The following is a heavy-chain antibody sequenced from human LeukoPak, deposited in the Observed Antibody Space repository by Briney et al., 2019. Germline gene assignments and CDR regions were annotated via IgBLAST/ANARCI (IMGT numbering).Heavy chain of an antibody. J-gene: IGHJ4*02. Sequence: PGGSLRLSCEASGFIFSGYGMHWVRQAPGKGLEWVAIIWHDGSNERYAESVKGRFTISRDNSKNTLYLQMNSLRAEDTAFYYCARGTRILGARGRDYFDYRGQGSLVTVSS. D-gene: IGHD5-18*01. CDR3: ARGTRILGARGRDYFDY. CDR1: GFIFSGYG. V-gene: IGHV3-33*01. CDR2: IWHDGSNE.